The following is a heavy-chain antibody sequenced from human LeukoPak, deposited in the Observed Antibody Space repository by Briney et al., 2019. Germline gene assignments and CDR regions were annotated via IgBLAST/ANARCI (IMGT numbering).Heavy chain of an antibody. CDR1: GFTFSTYA. D-gene: IGHD1-26*01. CDR2: ITGSGDST. CDR3: AKEVGATQYFQH. J-gene: IGHJ1*01. V-gene: IGHV3-23*01. Sequence: PGGSLRLSCAASGFTFSTYAMSWVRQAPGKGLEWVSGITGSGDSTYYGDSVKGRFTISRDNSKNTLYLQMNSLRAEDTAVYYCAKEVGATQYFQHWGQGTLVTVSS.